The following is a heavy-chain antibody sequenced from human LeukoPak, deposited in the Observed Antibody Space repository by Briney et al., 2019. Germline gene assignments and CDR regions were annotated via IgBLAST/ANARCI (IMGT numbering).Heavy chain of an antibody. V-gene: IGHV3-7*05. CDR1: GFTFTNYW. CDR3: AKVIAARPA. CDR2: IKQDGSQK. Sequence: AGGSLRLSCAPSGFTFTNYWMSWVRQAPGKGLQWVANIKQDGSQKYYVDSVKGRFTISRDNAKNSLYLQMDSLRAEDTAVYYCAKVIAARPAWGQGTLVTVSS. D-gene: IGHD6-6*01. J-gene: IGHJ5*02.